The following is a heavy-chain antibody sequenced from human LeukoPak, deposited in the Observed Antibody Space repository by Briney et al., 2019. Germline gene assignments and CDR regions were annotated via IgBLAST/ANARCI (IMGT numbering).Heavy chain of an antibody. CDR3: ARAYGSYSFDY. CDR1: GGSISSYY. Sequence: SETLSLTCTVSGGSISSYYWNWIRQPPGKGLEWIGYGSYSGSTDYNPSPKSRVTISVDTSKNQFSLKLSSVTAADTAVYYCARAYGSYSFDYWGQGTLVTVSS. J-gene: IGHJ4*02. CDR2: GSYSGST. D-gene: IGHD1-26*01. V-gene: IGHV4-59*01.